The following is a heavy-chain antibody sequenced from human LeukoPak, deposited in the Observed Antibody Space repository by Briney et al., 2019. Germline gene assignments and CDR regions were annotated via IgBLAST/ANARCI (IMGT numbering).Heavy chain of an antibody. V-gene: IGHV3-48*02. D-gene: IGHD6-19*01. CDR3: AKCPLGSGWDFDY. J-gene: IGHJ4*02. CDR2: ISSSSTTI. CDR1: GFTFSTYS. Sequence: GGSLRLSCAASGFTFSTYSMNWLRQAPGKGLEWVSYISSSSTTIFYADSVKGRFTISRDNAKNSLYLQMNSLRDDDTAVYYCAKCPLGSGWDFDYWGQGTLVTVSS.